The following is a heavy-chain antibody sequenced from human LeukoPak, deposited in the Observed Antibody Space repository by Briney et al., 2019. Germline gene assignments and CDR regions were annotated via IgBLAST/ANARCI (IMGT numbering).Heavy chain of an antibody. CDR3: AHRPGRGIPAAH. Sequence: ESGPTLVNPTQTLTXTCTFSGFSLSTSGVGVGWIRQPPGKALEWLALIYWDDSKACSPSLKSRVTITKDTSKNQVVLTMTNMDPVDTATYYCAHRPGRGIPAAHWGQGTLVTVSS. V-gene: IGHV2-5*02. CDR2: IYWDDSK. D-gene: IGHD2-21*01. J-gene: IGHJ4*02. CDR1: GFSLSTSGVG.